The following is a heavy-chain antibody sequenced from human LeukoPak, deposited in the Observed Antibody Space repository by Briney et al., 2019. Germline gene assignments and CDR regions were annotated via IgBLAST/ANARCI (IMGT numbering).Heavy chain of an antibody. V-gene: IGHV3-33*01. Sequence: GGSLRLSCAASGFTFSNYGIHWVRQAPGKGLEWVAVIWYDGINTYYADSVKGRFTISRDNFKNMLYLQVNSLRDEDTAVYYCARSGGFLEWLGDAFDIWGQGTMVTVSS. CDR3: ARSGGFLEWLGDAFDI. CDR2: IWYDGINT. J-gene: IGHJ3*02. D-gene: IGHD3-3*01. CDR1: GFTFSNYG.